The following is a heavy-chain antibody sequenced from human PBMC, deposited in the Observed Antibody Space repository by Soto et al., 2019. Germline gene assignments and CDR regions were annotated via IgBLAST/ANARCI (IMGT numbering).Heavy chain of an antibody. Sequence: GGSLRLSCAASGFTFSDYYMSWIRQAPGKXLEWVSYISSSGSTIYYADSVKGRFTISRDNAKNSLYLQMNSLRAEDTAVYYFARDLEGSDYYDSSGYYLRSEAFDIWGQGTMVTVSS. V-gene: IGHV3-11*01. J-gene: IGHJ3*02. CDR3: ARDLEGSDYYDSSGYYLRSEAFDI. D-gene: IGHD3-22*01. CDR2: ISSSGSTI. CDR1: GFTFSDYY.